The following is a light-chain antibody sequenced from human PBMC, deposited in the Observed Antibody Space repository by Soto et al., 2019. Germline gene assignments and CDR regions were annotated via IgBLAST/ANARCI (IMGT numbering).Light chain of an antibody. V-gene: IGLV6-57*01. J-gene: IGLJ3*02. Sequence: NFMLTQPHSVSQSPGKTVTISCTRSSGSIASNYVQWYQQRPGSSPTTVIYEDNQRPSGVPDRFSGSIDSSSTSASLTISGLKTEDEADYYCQSYDTTNWVFGGGTKLTAL. CDR1: SGSIASNY. CDR3: QSYDTTNWV. CDR2: EDN.